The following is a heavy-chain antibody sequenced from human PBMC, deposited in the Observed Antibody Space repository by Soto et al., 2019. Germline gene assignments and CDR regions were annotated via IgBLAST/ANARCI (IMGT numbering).Heavy chain of an antibody. V-gene: IGHV3-11*05. CDR3: ATLPRVWVVVPGMDV. D-gene: IGHD2-2*01. CDR2: ISSSSSYT. CDR1: GFTFSDYY. Sequence: QVQLVESGGGLVKPGGSLRLSCAASGFTFSDYYMSWIRQAPGKGLEWVSYISSSSSYTNYADSVKGRFTISRDNAKNSLYLQMNSLRDEDTAVYYCATLPRVWVVVPGMDVWGQGTTVTVSS. J-gene: IGHJ6*02.